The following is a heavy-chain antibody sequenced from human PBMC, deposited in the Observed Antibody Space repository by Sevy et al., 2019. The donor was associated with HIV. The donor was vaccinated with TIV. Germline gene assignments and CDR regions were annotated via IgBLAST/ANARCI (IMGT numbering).Heavy chain of an antibody. D-gene: IGHD2-15*01. Sequence: GGSLRLSCAASGFNVRSYGMHWVRQAPGKGLEWVAFIRLDGSHKYYADSVNGRFTISRDNSKNTLYLLMNSLRAEDTAVYYCAKDGNVVVGGDFYYYGMDVWGQGTTVTVSS. CDR1: GFNVRSYG. CDR2: IRLDGSHK. V-gene: IGHV3-30*02. CDR3: AKDGNVVVGGDFYYYGMDV. J-gene: IGHJ6*02.